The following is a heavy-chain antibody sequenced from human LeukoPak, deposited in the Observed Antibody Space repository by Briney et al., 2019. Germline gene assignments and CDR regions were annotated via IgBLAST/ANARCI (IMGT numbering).Heavy chain of an antibody. CDR1: GGTFSSYA. J-gene: IGHJ6*02. CDR3: ARGPRIAVADYYYYGMDV. D-gene: IGHD6-19*01. CDR2: IIPIFGIA. Sequence: SVKVSCKASGGTFSSYAISWVRQAPGQGLEWMGRIIPIFGIANYAQKFQGRVTITADKSTSTAHMELSSLRSEDTAVYYCARGPRIAVADYYYYGMDVWGQGTTVTVSS. V-gene: IGHV1-69*04.